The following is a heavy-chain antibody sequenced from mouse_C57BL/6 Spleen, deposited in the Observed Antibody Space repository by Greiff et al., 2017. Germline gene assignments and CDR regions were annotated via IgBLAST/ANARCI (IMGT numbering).Heavy chain of an antibody. Sequence: VQLQQSGAELMKPGASVKLSCKATGYTFTGYWIEWVKQRPGHGLEWIGEILPGSGSTNHNEEFQGKATFTADTSSNTAYMQLSSLTTEDSAIYDCARYPLITTVVATGDYFDYWGQGTTLTVSS. J-gene: IGHJ2*01. CDR2: ILPGSGST. CDR1: GYTFTGYW. D-gene: IGHD1-1*01. CDR3: ARYPLITTVVATGDYFDY. V-gene: IGHV1-9*01.